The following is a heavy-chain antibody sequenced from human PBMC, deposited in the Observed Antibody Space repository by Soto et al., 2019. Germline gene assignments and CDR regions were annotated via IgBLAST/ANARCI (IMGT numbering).Heavy chain of an antibody. CDR3: ARSNLEYDFWSGYHDYYYYGMDV. CDR2: IIPIFGTA. CDR1: GGTFSSYA. Sequence: QVQLVQSGAEVKKPGSSVKVSCKASGGTFSSYAISWVRQAPGQGLEWMGGIIPIFGTANYAQKFQGRVTITADESTRPAYMELSSLRSEDTAVYYCARSNLEYDFWSGYHDYYYYGMDVWGQGTTVTVSS. V-gene: IGHV1-69*01. J-gene: IGHJ6*02. D-gene: IGHD3-3*01.